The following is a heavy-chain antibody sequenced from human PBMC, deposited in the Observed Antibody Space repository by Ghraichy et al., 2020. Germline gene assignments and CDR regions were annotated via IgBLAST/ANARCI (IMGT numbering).Heavy chain of an antibody. J-gene: IGHJ4*02. V-gene: IGHV3-23*01. CDR3: AKGSEYSSASDFDY. CDR2: IYGNGVTT. D-gene: IGHD6-6*01. Sequence: GGSLRLSCAASGFTFSSYAMSWVRQAPGKGLEWVSNIYGNGVTTHYADSVKGRFTISRDNSKNTVYLQVNSLRAEDTALYYCAKGSEYSSASDFDYWGQGTLVTVSS. CDR1: GFTFSSYA.